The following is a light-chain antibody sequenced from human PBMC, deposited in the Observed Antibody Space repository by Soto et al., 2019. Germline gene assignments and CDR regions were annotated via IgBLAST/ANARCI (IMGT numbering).Light chain of an antibody. CDR2: AAS. J-gene: IGKJ1*01. Sequence: IQLTQSPSSLSASLGDSVTITCRASQSISSYLNWYQQKPGKAPKLLIYAASSLQSGVPSRFSGSGSGTDFTLTISSLQPEDFATYYCQQSYSTPPTFGQGTKVDIK. CDR3: QQSYSTPPT. CDR1: QSISSY. V-gene: IGKV1-39*01.